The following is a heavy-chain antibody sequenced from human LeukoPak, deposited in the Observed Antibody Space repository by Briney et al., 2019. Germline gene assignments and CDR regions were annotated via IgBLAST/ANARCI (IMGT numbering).Heavy chain of an antibody. V-gene: IGHV3-64*04. CDR1: GFTFSSYA. J-gene: IGHJ4*02. D-gene: IGHD3-3*01. CDR2: ISSNGGST. Sequence: GGSLRLSCSASGFTFSSYAMHWVRQAPGKGLEYVSAISSNGGSTYYADSVKGRFTISRDNSKNTLYLQMNSLRAEDTAVYYCAREHGYDFWSGYYPSLDYWGQGTLVTVSS. CDR3: AREHGYDFWSGYYPSLDY.